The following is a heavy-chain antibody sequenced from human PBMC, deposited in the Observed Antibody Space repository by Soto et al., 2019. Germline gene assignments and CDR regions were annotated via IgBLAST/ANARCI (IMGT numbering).Heavy chain of an antibody. Sequence: SETLSLTCAVYGGSFSGYYWSWIRQPPGKGLEWIGEINHSGSTNYNPSLKSRVTISVDTSKNQFSLKLSSVTAADTAVYYCARGGGSRGWFDPWGQGTLVTVSS. J-gene: IGHJ5*02. V-gene: IGHV4-34*01. CDR2: INHSGST. D-gene: IGHD5-12*01. CDR1: GGSFSGYY. CDR3: ARGGGSRGWFDP.